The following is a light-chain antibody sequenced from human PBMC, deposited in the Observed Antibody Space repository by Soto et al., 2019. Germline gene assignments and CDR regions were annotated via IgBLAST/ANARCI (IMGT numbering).Light chain of an antibody. Sequence: QSVLTQPASVSGSPGQSITISCTGTSSDIGGYNYVSWYQQHPGKAPKLMIYEVSNRPSGVSNRFFGSKSGNTASLTISGLQAEDEANYYCISYTSSNTLVFGGGTQLTVL. CDR3: ISYTSSNTLV. CDR2: EVS. V-gene: IGLV2-14*01. J-gene: IGLJ2*01. CDR1: SSDIGGYNY.